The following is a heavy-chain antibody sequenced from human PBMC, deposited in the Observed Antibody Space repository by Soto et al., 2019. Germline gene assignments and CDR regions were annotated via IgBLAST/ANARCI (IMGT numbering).Heavy chain of an antibody. Sequence: GGSLRLSCGVSGFSFSRYWMHWVRQAPGKGLVWVSRINPDGGRTDYADSVQRRFTVSRDNAKNMLFLQINSLRAEDTALDYCASEYGSGFLVYWGQGTLVTVSS. V-gene: IGHV3-74*01. CDR3: ASEYGSGFLVY. D-gene: IGHD3-10*01. CDR2: INPDGGRT. J-gene: IGHJ4*02. CDR1: GFSFSRYW.